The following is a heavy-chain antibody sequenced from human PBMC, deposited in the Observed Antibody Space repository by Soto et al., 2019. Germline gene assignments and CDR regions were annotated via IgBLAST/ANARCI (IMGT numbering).Heavy chain of an antibody. J-gene: IGHJ6*02. CDR1: GGSISSGDYY. CDR2: IYYSGST. CDR3: ARDVLEWLNGMDV. V-gene: IGHV4-30-4*01. Sequence: QVQLQESGPGLVKPSQTLSLTCTVSGGSISSGDYYWSWIRKPPGKGLEWIGYIYYSGSTYYNPFLKSRVTISVDTSKNQFSLKLSSVTAADTAVYYCARDVLEWLNGMDVWGQGTTVTLSS. D-gene: IGHD3-3*01.